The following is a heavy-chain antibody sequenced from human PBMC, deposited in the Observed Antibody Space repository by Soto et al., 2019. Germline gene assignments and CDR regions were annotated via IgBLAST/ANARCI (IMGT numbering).Heavy chain of an antibody. Sequence: GGSLRLSCAASGFTFSSFGMHRVRQAPGKGLEWVALISYDGNNKYSADSVKGRFTIPRDNSKNTLYLQMNSLRAEDTAVYYCSKQQVGATDYYYYGMDVWGQGTTVTVSS. V-gene: IGHV3-30*18. J-gene: IGHJ6*02. D-gene: IGHD1-26*01. CDR2: ISYDGNNK. CDR1: GFTFSSFG. CDR3: SKQQVGATDYYYYGMDV.